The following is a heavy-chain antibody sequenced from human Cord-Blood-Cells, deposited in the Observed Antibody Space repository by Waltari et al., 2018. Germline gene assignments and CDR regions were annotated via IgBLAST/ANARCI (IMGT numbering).Heavy chain of an antibody. Sequence: QLQLQESGPGLVKPSETLSLTCTVSGGSISSSSYYWGWIRQPPGKGLEWIGSIYYSGSTCYHPTLMSRVTISVDTSKNQFSLKLSSVTAADTAVYYCASYDLWSGSYPRGFDYWGQGTLVTVSS. J-gene: IGHJ4*02. D-gene: IGHD3-3*01. CDR2: IYYSGST. V-gene: IGHV4-39*01. CDR3: ASYDLWSGSYPRGFDY. CDR1: GGSISSSSYY.